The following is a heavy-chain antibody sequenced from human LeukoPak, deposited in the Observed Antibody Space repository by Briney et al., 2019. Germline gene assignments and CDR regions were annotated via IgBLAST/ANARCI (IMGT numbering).Heavy chain of an antibody. CDR2: IKPSGGNT. J-gene: IGHJ3*02. CDR1: GYSFTSYN. V-gene: IGHV1-46*01. Sequence: ASVKVSCKTSGYSFTSYNLHWVRQAPGQRLEWVGIIKPSGGNTNYAQKFQGRVTMTRDTSTSTVYMELSSLKSEDTAVYYYARVRDGYNDAYDIWGQGTMVTVSS. CDR3: ARVRDGYNDAYDI. D-gene: IGHD5-24*01.